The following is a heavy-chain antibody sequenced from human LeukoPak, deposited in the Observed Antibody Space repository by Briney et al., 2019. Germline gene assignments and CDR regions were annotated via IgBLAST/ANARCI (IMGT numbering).Heavy chain of an antibody. V-gene: IGHV1-2*02. J-gene: IGHJ5*02. CDR1: GYTFTSYY. Sequence: GASVKVSCKASGYTFTSYYMHWVRQAPGQGLEWMGWINPNSGGPNYAQKFQGRVTMTRDTSIGTAYMELNRLTSDDTAIYYCTRDRGGGSGWFDPWGQGTLVTVSS. CDR3: TRDRGGGSGWFDP. CDR2: INPNSGGP. D-gene: IGHD2-15*01.